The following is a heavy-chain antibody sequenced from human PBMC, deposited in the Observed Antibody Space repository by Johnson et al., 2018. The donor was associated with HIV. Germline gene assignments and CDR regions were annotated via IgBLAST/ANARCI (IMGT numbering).Heavy chain of an antibody. V-gene: IGHV3-20*04. CDR2: INWNGGST. D-gene: IGHD7-27*01. Sequence: VQLVESGGGLVQPGGSLRLSCAASGFTVSSNYMSWVRQAPGKGLEWVSGINWNGGSTGYADSVKGRFTISRDKAKNSLYLQMNSLRAEDTDLYYCASGDELGDAAFDIWGQGTMVTVSS. J-gene: IGHJ3*02. CDR3: ASGDELGDAAFDI. CDR1: GFTVSSNY.